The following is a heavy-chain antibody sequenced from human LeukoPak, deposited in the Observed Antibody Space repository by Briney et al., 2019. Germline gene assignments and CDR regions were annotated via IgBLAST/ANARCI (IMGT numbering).Heavy chain of an antibody. J-gene: IGHJ4*02. D-gene: IGHD4-23*01. CDR2: TNQDGSEK. CDR1: GFTFSSYW. Sequence: GGSLRLSCAASGFTFSSYWMSWVRQAPGKGLEWVANTNQDGSEKYYVDSVKGRFTISRDNAKNSLYLQMNSLRAEDTAVYYCARDLGSAYGGNLGSFDYWGQGTLVTVSS. V-gene: IGHV3-7*01. CDR3: ARDLGSAYGGNLGSFDY.